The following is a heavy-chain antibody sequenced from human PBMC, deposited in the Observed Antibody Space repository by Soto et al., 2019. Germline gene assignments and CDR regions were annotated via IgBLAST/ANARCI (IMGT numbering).Heavy chain of an antibody. Sequence: QVQLQESGPGLVEPSETLSLTCSVSGGSMRSYYWNWLRQPAGKGLEWIGRIYSRGDTNYNPSVKSRVTMSVDTSKNEFSLRLNSVTAADTAVYYCAGIGEDVYYGMDVWGQGTTVTVSS. CDR1: GGSMRSYY. V-gene: IGHV4-4*07. CDR2: IYSRGDT. D-gene: IGHD2-21*01. J-gene: IGHJ6*02. CDR3: AGIGEDVYYGMDV.